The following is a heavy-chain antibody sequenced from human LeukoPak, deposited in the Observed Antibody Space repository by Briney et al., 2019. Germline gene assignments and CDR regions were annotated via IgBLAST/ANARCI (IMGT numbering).Heavy chain of an antibody. CDR3: TRVFRFGDSHDYDSIFY. J-gene: IGHJ4*02. CDR2: INPNSGDT. D-gene: IGHD2-21*02. CDR1: GYIFTDYYDYY. Sequence: ASVRVSCKASGYIFTDYYDYYIHWVRQAPGQGLEWMGRINPNSGDTDYAQKFQGRVTMTRDTSISTVYMEVSRLKSDDTAVYFCTRVFRFGDSHDYDSIFYWGQGTVVTVSS. V-gene: IGHV1-2*06.